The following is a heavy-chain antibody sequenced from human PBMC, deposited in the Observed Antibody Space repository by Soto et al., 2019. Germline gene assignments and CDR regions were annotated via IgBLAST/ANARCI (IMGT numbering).Heavy chain of an antibody. D-gene: IGHD3-9*01. CDR3: AMGLYYDILTGYYTGLDY. Sequence: ASVKVSCKASGYTFTGYYMHWVRQAPGQGLEWMGWINPNSGGTNYAQKFQGRVTMTRDTSISTAYMELSRLRSDDTAVYYCAMGLYYDILTGYYTGLDYWGQGTLVTASS. CDR2: INPNSGGT. V-gene: IGHV1-2*02. CDR1: GYTFTGYY. J-gene: IGHJ4*02.